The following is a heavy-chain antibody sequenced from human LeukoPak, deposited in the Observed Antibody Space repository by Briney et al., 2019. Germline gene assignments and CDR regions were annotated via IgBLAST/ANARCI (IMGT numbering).Heavy chain of an antibody. D-gene: IGHD6-19*01. CDR2: INHSGST. CDR1: GGSFSGYY. CDR3: ASWYSSGWSLEY. V-gene: IGHV4-34*01. J-gene: IGHJ4*02. Sequence: PSETLSLTCAVCGGSFSGYYWGWIRQPPGKGLEWIGEINHSGSTNYNPSLKSRVTISVDTSKNQFSLKLSSVTAADTAVYYCASWYSSGWSLEYWGQGTLVTVSS.